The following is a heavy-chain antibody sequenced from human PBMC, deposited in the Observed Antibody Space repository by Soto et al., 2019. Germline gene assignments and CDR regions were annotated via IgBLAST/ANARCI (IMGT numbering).Heavy chain of an antibody. CDR1: GGTFSSYA. CDR3: ARPSSKASIAARPDYYYGMDV. V-gene: IGHV1-2*04. CDR2: INPNSGGT. D-gene: IGHD6-6*01. Sequence: QVQLVQSGAEVQKPGSSVKVSCKASGGTFSSYAISWVRQAPGQGLEWMGWINPNSGGTNYAQKFQGWVTMTRDTSISTAYMELSRLRSDDTAVYYCARPSSKASIAARPDYYYGMDVWGQGTTVTVSS. J-gene: IGHJ6*02.